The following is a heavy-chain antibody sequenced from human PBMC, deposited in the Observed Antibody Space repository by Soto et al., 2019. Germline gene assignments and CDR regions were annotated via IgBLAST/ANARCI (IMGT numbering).Heavy chain of an antibody. CDR1: GFTFSNSW. Sequence: GGSLRLSCAASGFTFSNSWMHWVRQVSGKGLEWVSRINADGTSTSYTDSVKGRFTISRDNAKNTLYLHVNSLRAEDTAVYYCVKVLARGVGVPRFYFDSWGQGALVTVSS. CDR2: INADGTST. D-gene: IGHD2-2*01. CDR3: VKVLARGVGVPRFYFDS. J-gene: IGHJ4*02. V-gene: IGHV3-74*01.